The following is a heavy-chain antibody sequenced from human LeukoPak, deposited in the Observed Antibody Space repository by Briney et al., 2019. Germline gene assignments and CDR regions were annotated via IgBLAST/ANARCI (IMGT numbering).Heavy chain of an antibody. V-gene: IGHV3-30-3*01. J-gene: IGHJ3*02. CDR3: AKDQIRRFMITFGGVIVDAFDI. CDR2: ISYDGSNK. Sequence: PGGSLRLSCAASGFTFSSYAMHWVRQAPGKGLEWVAVISYDGSNKYYADSVKGRFTISRDNSKNTLYLQMNSLRAEDTAVYYCAKDQIRRFMITFGGVIVDAFDIWGQGTMVTVSS. D-gene: IGHD3-16*02. CDR1: GFTFSSYA.